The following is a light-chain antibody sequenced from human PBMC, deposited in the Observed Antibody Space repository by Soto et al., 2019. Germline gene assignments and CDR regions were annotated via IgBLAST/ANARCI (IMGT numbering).Light chain of an antibody. V-gene: IGLV1-40*01. CDR3: QSYDSSLSGLYV. Sequence: QSVLTQPPSVSGAPGQRVTISCTGSSSNIGAGYDVHWYQQLPGTAPKLLIYGNTNRPSGVPDRFSGSKSGTSASLAITGRQAEDEADYYCQSYDSSLSGLYVFGAGTPLTVL. CDR2: GNT. J-gene: IGLJ7*01. CDR1: SSNIGAGYD.